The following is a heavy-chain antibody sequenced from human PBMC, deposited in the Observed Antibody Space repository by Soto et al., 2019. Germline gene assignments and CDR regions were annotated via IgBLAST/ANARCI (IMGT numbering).Heavy chain of an antibody. CDR1: GGSFSGYY. D-gene: IGHD3-3*01. CDR3: ARAYYDFWSGYYTVLDY. CDR2: INHSGST. Sequence: SETLSLTCAVYGGSFSGYYWSWIRQPPGKGLEWIGEINHSGSTNYNPSLKSRVTISVDTSENQFPLKLSSVTAADTAVYYCARAYYDFWSGYYTVLDYWGQGTLVTVSS. J-gene: IGHJ4*02. V-gene: IGHV4-34*01.